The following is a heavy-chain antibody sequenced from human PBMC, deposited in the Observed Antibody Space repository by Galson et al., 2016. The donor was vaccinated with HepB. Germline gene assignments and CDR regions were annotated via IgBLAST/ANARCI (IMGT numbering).Heavy chain of an antibody. CDR2: INRDGTIS. J-gene: IGHJ5*02. CDR1: GFAFSSHW. V-gene: IGHV3-74*01. Sequence: SLRLSCAASGFAFSSHWMHWVRPDLGKGLVWVSRINRDGTISNYADSVKGRFTISRDNAKNTLYLQMDSLRAEDTAVYFCVRDHSVVPTTAYNWFDPWGRGTLVTVSS. CDR3: VRDHSVVPTTAYNWFDP. D-gene: IGHD4-23*01.